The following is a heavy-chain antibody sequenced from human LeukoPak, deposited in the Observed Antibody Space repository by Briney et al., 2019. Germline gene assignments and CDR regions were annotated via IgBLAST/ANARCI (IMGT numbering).Heavy chain of an antibody. CDR2: IKQDGSEE. J-gene: IGHJ3*02. CDR1: GFTFSSYW. V-gene: IGHV3-7*01. Sequence: GGSLRLSCAASGFTFSSYWMSWVRQAPGKGLEWVANIKQDGSEEYYVDSVKGRFTISRDNAKNSLYLQMNSLRAEDTAVYYCAREGYYDTNAFDIWGQGTMVTVSS. D-gene: IGHD3-22*01. CDR3: AREGYYDTNAFDI.